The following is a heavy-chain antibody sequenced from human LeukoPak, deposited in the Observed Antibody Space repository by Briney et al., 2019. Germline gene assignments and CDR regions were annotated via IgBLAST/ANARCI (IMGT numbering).Heavy chain of an antibody. D-gene: IGHD2-15*01. J-gene: IGHJ4*02. CDR3: ARILGYCSGCTCFEDY. CDR2: ISSSGTYT. V-gene: IGHV3-11*03. CDR1: GFPFIDYY. Sequence: PGGALRLSSSAPGFPFIDYYMSWLRPAPGEGLEGGLYISSSGTYTDYTDSLKGRFTISRDKAKNSLYLPIDNLQTDDTAVYYCARILGYCSGCTCFEDYWGQGTLVTVSS.